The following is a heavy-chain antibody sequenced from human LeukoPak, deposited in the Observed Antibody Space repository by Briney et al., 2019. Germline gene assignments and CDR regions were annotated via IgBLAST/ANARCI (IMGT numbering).Heavy chain of an antibody. CDR3: ARGGWSLDL. V-gene: IGHV4-59*11. J-gene: IGHJ2*01. D-gene: IGHD5-12*01. Sequence: SETLSLTCTVSGGSISGHYWSWIRQPPGKGLEWIGYIYYSGSTNYNSSLKSRVTMSVDTSKNQHSLNLTSLTATDTAVYYCARGGWSLDLWGRGTLVTVSS. CDR1: GGSISGHY. CDR2: IYYSGST.